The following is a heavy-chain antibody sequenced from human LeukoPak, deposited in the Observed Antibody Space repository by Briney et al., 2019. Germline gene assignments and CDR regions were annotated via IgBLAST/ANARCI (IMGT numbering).Heavy chain of an antibody. CDR1: GFTFSSYG. CDR2: IRYDGSNK. J-gene: IGHJ4*02. CDR3: ARDESEGSSWYLGY. D-gene: IGHD6-13*01. Sequence: GGSLRLSCAASGFTFSSYGMHWVRQAPGKGLEWVAFIRYDGSNKYYADSVKGRFTISRDNAKNSLYLQMNSLRAEDTAVYYCARDESEGSSWYLGYWGQGTLVTVSS. V-gene: IGHV3-30*02.